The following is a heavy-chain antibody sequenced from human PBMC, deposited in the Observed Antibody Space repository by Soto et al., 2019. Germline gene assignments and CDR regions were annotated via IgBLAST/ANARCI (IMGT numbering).Heavy chain of an antibody. D-gene: IGHD3-10*01. CDR3: ASNLRGDPGY. Sequence: QVQLVQSGAEVKKPGASVKVSCKACGYTFTSYGISWARQAAGQGVEWMGWFSTYNGNTNYEEKLQGRVTMTTHTSTSTTYIELKSLRSDDTVEYSSASNLRGDPGYWGKGPLVTVPS. CDR1: GYTFTSYG. CDR2: FSTYNGNT. J-gene: IGHJ4*02. V-gene: IGHV1-18*01.